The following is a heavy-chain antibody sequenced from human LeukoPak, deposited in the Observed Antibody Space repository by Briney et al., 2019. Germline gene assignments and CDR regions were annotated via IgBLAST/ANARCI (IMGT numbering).Heavy chain of an antibody. J-gene: IGHJ4*02. CDR3: AKDLSSGSYYFDY. V-gene: IGHV3-30*18. CDR2: ISYDGSSK. D-gene: IGHD3-22*01. Sequence: PGGSLRLSCAASGFTFSSYGMHWVRQAPGKGLEWVAVISYDGSSKYYADSVKGRFTISRDNSKNTLYLQMNSLRAEDTAVYYCAKDLSSGSYYFDYWGQGTLVTVSS. CDR1: GFTFSSYG.